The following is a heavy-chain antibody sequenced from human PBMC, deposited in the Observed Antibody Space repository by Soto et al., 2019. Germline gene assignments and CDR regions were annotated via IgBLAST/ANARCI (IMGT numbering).Heavy chain of an antibody. V-gene: IGHV3-48*01. D-gene: IGHD3-3*01. CDR2: ISSSSSTI. CDR3: ARDHDFWSGLLFY. J-gene: IGHJ4*02. CDR1: GFTFSSYS. Sequence: GSLRLSCAASGFTFSSYSVNWVRQAPGKGLEWVSYISSSSSTIYYADSVKGRFTISRDNAKNSLYLQMNSLRAEDTAVYYCARDHDFWSGLLFYWGQGTLVTVSS.